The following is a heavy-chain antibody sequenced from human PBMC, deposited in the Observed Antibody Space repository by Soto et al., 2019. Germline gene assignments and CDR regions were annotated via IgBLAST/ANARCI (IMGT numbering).Heavy chain of an antibody. D-gene: IGHD2-15*01. V-gene: IGHV3-7*01. CDR2: INKDGSEK. CDR1: RFTFNSYW. Sequence: EVQLVDSGGGLVQPGGSLRLSCAASRFTFNSYWMSWVRQAPGKGLEWVANINKDGSEKFYVDSVKGRFTISRDNAKHSLYLQMNSLRDEDTAVDYCARDKGYLDYWGQGTLVTVSS. CDR3: ARDKGYLDY. J-gene: IGHJ4*02.